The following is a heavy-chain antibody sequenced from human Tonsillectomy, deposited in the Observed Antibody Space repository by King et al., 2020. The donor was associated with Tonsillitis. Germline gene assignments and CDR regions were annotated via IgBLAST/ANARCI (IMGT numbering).Heavy chain of an antibody. Sequence: QLQESGPGLVKPSETLSLTCTVSGGSISSYYWSWIRQPPGKGLEWIGYIYYSGSTNYNPSLKSRVTISVDTSKNQFSLKLSSVTAADTAVYYCARVGITIFGGYYYGMDVWGQGTTVTVSS. CDR1: GGSISSYY. CDR3: ARVGITIFGGYYYGMDV. CDR2: IYYSGST. J-gene: IGHJ6*02. D-gene: IGHD3-3*01. V-gene: IGHV4-59*01.